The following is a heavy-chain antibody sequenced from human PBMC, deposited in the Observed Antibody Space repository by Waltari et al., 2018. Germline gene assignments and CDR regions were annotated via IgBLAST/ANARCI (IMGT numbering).Heavy chain of an antibody. CDR1: GGSFSGYY. J-gene: IGHJ4*02. CDR3: ARGLGEQWLVPGY. Sequence: QVQLQQWGAGLLKPSETLSLTCAVYGGSFSGYYWSWIRQPPGKGLEWIGEINHSGSTNYNPSLKSRVTISVDTSKNQFSLKLSSVTAADTAVYYCARGLGEQWLVPGYWGQGTLVTVSS. V-gene: IGHV4-34*01. CDR2: INHSGST. D-gene: IGHD6-19*01.